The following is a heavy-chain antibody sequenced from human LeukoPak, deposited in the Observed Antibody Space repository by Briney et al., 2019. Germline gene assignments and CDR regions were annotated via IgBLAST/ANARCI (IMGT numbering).Heavy chain of an antibody. CDR1: GGTFSSYA. J-gene: IGHJ5*02. CDR2: IIPIFGTA. V-gene: IGHV1-69*05. CDR3: TRDRVVPNAGPRLYNWFDP. Sequence: SVKVSCKASGGTFSSYAISWVRQAPGQGLEWMGGIIPIFGTANYAQKFQGRVTITTDESTSTAYMELNSLRSEDTAVYYCTRDRVVPNAGPRLYNWFDPWGQGTLVTVSS. D-gene: IGHD2-2*01.